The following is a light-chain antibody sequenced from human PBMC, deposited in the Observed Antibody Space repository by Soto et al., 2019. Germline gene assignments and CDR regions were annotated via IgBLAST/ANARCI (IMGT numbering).Light chain of an antibody. CDR3: QQSNNWPLT. CDR2: DAS. Sequence: EIVLTQSPATLSLSPGERATLSCRASQSVSSYLAWYQQKPGQAPRLLIYDASNRATGIPARFSGSGSGTDFTLTISSLQPEDFAVYYCQQSNNWPLTFGSGTKVDI. J-gene: IGKJ1*01. CDR1: QSVSSY. V-gene: IGKV3-11*01.